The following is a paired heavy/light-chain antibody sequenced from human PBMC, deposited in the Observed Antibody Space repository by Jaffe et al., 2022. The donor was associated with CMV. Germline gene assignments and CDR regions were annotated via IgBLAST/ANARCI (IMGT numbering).Light chain of an antibody. J-gene: IGLJ3*02. Sequence: QLVLTQSPSASASLGASVKLTCTLSSGHSNYAIAWHQQQPGKGPRYLMKVNGDGSRNQGDGIPDRFSGSSSGAERYLTISSLQSEDEADYYCQTWTTGIHVFGGGTKVTVL. CDR2: VNGDGSR. CDR3: QTWTTGIHV. CDR1: SGHSNYA. V-gene: IGLV4-69*01.
Heavy chain of an antibody. J-gene: IGHJ4*02. CDR1: GFTFSNHA. CDR3: AREGLGDVNTANLDY. V-gene: IGHV3-33*08. CDR2: IYYDGSQK. D-gene: IGHD5-18*01. Sequence: QVQLVESGGGVVQPGKSLRLSCAASGFTFSNHAIHWVRQAPGKGLEWVAVIYYDGSQKYYGDSVKGRFTISRDNSKNTLSLEMSSLRAEDTAVYYCAREGLGDVNTANLDYWGQGTLVTVSS.